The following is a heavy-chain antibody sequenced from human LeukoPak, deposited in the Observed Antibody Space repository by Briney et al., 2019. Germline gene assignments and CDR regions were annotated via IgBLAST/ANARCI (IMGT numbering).Heavy chain of an antibody. Sequence: SETLSLTCTVSGGSIKNYYWSWIRRPPEKGLEWIEYIFYSGSTNYNPSLKSRVTISVDTSKDQFSLKLSSVTAADTAVYYCARAAAAAGTGNWFDPWGQGTLVTVSS. CDR3: ARAAAAAGTGNWFDP. CDR1: GGSIKNYY. V-gene: IGHV4-59*12. CDR2: IFYSGST. D-gene: IGHD6-13*01. J-gene: IGHJ5*02.